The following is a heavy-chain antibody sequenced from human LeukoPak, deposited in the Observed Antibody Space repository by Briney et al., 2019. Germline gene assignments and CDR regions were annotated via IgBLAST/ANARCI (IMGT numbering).Heavy chain of an antibody. V-gene: IGHV4-59*01. D-gene: IGHD4-17*01. CDR2: VYYTGVT. Sequence: PSETLSLTCTVSGGSIGSYYWGWIRQPPGKGLEWIGYVYYTGVTKYNPSLESRVTLSVDTSKNQFSLNLTSVTAADTAVYYCARASYGFLGFDYWGQGTLVTVSS. CDR3: ARASYGFLGFDY. J-gene: IGHJ4*02. CDR1: GGSIGSYY.